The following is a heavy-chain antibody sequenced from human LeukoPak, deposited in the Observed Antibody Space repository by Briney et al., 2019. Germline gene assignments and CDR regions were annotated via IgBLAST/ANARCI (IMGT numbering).Heavy chain of an antibody. J-gene: IGHJ4*02. CDR2: ISAYNGNT. CDR3: TSEYSSGWYNY. D-gene: IGHD6-19*01. V-gene: IGHV1-18*01. Sequence: WLGWISAYNGNTNYAQNLQGRVTMTTDTSTSTAYMELRSLRSDDTAVYYCTSEYSSGWYNYWGQGTLVTVSS.